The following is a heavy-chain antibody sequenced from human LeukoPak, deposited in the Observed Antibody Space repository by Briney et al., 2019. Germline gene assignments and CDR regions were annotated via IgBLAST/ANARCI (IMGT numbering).Heavy chain of an antibody. CDR3: AREAARQLDY. CDR2: INHSGST. Sequence: SETLSLTCAVYGGSFSGYYWSWIRQPPGKGLEWIGEINHSGSTNYNPSLKSRVTISADTSKNQFSLKLSSVTAADTAVYYCAREAARQLDYWGQGTLVTVSS. J-gene: IGHJ4*02. V-gene: IGHV4-34*01. CDR1: GGSFSGYY. D-gene: IGHD6-13*01.